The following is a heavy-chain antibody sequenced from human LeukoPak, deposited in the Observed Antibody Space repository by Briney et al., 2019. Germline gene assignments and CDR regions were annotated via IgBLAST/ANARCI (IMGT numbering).Heavy chain of an antibody. CDR1: GFTFSSYG. CDR3: ARDLGYTEQLAPRLHDY. D-gene: IGHD6-6*01. CDR2: IRYDGSNK. Sequence: GGSLRLSCAASGFTFSSYGMHWVRQAPGKGLEWVAFIRYDGSNKYYADSVKGRFTISRDNSKNTLYLQMNSLRAEDTAVYYCARDLGYTEQLAPRLHDYWGQGTLVTVSS. V-gene: IGHV3-30*02. J-gene: IGHJ4*02.